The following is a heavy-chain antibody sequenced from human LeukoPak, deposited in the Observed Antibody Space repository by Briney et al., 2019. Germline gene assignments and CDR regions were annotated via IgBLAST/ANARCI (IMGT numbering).Heavy chain of an antibody. J-gene: IGHJ3*02. CDR3: ARFKVGSNTTQKNAFDI. CDR2: ISFDATKE. CDR1: GFTFSNYA. Sequence: TGGSLRLSCAASGFTFSNYAMHWVRQAPGKGLEWVAVISFDATKEYFGKSVKGRFTISRDNPKSTLFLQMHSLRVEDTALYFCARFKVGSNTTQKNAFDIWGRGTVVTVSS. D-gene: IGHD1-26*01. V-gene: IGHV3-30*01.